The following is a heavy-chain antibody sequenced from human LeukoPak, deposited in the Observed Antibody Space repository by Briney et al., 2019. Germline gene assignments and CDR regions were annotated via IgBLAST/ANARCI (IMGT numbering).Heavy chain of an antibody. Sequence: SETLSLTCTVSGGSISSNSYYWGWIRQPPGKGLEWIGYIYYSGSTNYNPSLKSRVTISVDTSENQFSLKLSSVTAADTAVYYCARTSTVTLNMDVWGKGTTVTVSS. V-gene: IGHV4-61*05. CDR1: GGSISSNSYY. CDR3: ARTSTVTLNMDV. CDR2: IYYSGST. J-gene: IGHJ6*03. D-gene: IGHD4-17*01.